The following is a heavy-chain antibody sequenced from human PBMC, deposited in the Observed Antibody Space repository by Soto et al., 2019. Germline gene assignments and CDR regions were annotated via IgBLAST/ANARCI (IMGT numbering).Heavy chain of an antibody. D-gene: IGHD5-18*01. CDR1: GFTFSSYG. J-gene: IGHJ4*02. Sequence: GGSLRLSCAASGFTFSSYGMHWVRQAPCKGLEWVAVIWYDGSNKYYADSVKGRFTISRDNSKSTLYLQMNSLRAEDTAVYYCARAAGYSYGEFDYWGQGTLVTVSS. V-gene: IGHV3-33*01. CDR3: ARAAGYSYGEFDY. CDR2: IWYDGSNK.